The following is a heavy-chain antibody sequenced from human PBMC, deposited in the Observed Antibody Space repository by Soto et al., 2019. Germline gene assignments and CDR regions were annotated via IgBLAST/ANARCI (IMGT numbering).Heavy chain of an antibody. Sequence: QITLKESGPTLVKPTQTLTLTCTFSGFSLSTSGVGVGWIRQPPGKALEWLALIYWDDDKRYSPSLKSRVTTTQDTPTNHGVLTMTKMDPVDTHTYYCAHRRGEAAAGMNTFDYWGQGALVTVSS. V-gene: IGHV2-5*02. J-gene: IGHJ4*02. CDR2: IYWDDDK. D-gene: IGHD6-13*01. CDR1: GFSLSTSGVG. CDR3: AHRRGEAAAGMNTFDY.